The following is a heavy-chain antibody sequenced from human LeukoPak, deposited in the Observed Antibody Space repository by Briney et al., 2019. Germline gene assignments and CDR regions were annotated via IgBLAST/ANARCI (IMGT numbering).Heavy chain of an antibody. CDR3: ARRLSLGGRHFDY. V-gene: IGHV5-51*01. CDR2: IYPGDSDT. D-gene: IGHD3-16*01. CDR1: GYNFTNYW. Sequence: GESLKTSCKGSGYNFTNYWFGWVRQMPGKGLEWMGIIYPGDSDTRYSPSFQGQVTISVDKSISTAYVHWSSLKASDTAMYYCARRLSLGGRHFDYWGQGTLVTVSS. J-gene: IGHJ4*02.